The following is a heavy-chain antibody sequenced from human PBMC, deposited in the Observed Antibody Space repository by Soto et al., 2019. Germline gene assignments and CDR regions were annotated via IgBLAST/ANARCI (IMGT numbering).Heavy chain of an antibody. CDR3: GKERRGSGWSVCNF. V-gene: IGHV3-23*01. J-gene: IGHJ4*02. Sequence: LRLSCTASGFPFSHYAMNWVRQGPGTRLEWVADISGSGDSARYADSVRGRFTISRDNSRDTLYLQMNSLRVDDTAVYYCGKERRGSGWSVCNFWGQGALVTVSS. CDR2: ISGSGDSA. D-gene: IGHD6-19*01. CDR1: GFPFSHYA.